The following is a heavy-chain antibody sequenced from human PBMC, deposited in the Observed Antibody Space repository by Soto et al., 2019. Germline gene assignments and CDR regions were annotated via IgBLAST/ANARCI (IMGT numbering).Heavy chain of an antibody. J-gene: IGHJ6*02. V-gene: IGHV1-69*06. CDR1: GGTFSSYA. CDR3: ARGGAVAGAPRDYYYYYGMDV. CDR2: IIPIFGTA. Sequence: RASVKVSCKASGGTFSSYAISWVRQAPGQGLEWMGGIIPIFGTANYAQKFQGRVTITADKSTSTAYMELSSLRSEDTAVYYCARGGAVAGAPRDYYYYYGMDVWGQGTTVTVSS. D-gene: IGHD6-19*01.